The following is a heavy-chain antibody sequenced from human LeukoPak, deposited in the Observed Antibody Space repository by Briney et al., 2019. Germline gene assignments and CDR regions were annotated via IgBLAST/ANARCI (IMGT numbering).Heavy chain of an antibody. V-gene: IGHV3-9*01. CDR2: ISWNSGSI. CDR1: GFTFDDYA. CDR3: ATAASFYGSGSYYYVY. J-gene: IGHJ4*02. D-gene: IGHD3-10*01. Sequence: GGSLRLSCAASGFTFDDYAMHWVRQAPGKGLEWVSGISWNSGSIGYADSVKGRFTISRDNAENSLYLQMNSLRAEDTALYYCATAASFYGSGSYYYVYWGQGTLVTVSS.